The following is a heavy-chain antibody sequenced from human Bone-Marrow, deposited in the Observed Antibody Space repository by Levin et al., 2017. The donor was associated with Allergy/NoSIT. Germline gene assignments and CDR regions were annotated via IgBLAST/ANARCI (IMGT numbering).Heavy chain of an antibody. D-gene: IGHD3-10*01. J-gene: IGHJ4*02. CDR1: GFTSGSKFDDYG. CDR3: ASGGIYFGSAFEF. Sequence: PGGSLRLSCAASGFTSGSKFDDYGMSWVRQVPGKGLQWISGINWNGGNTGYAASVKGRFTISRDNAKNSLYLQMDSLRGEDTAFYYCASGGIYFGSAFEFWGQGTLVIVSS. CDR2: INWNGGNT. V-gene: IGHV3-20*04.